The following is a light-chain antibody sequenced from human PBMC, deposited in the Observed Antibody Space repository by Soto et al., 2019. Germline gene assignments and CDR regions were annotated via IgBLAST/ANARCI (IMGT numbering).Light chain of an antibody. CDR3: QQYGSSQTWT. CDR2: GAS. J-gene: IGKJ1*01. Sequence: EIVLTQSPGTLPLSPGERATLSCRASQSVSSSYLAWYQQKPGQAPRLLIYGASSRATGIPDRFSGSGSGTDFTLTISRLEPEDFAVYYCQQYGSSQTWTFGQGTKVEIK. CDR1: QSVSSSY. V-gene: IGKV3-20*01.